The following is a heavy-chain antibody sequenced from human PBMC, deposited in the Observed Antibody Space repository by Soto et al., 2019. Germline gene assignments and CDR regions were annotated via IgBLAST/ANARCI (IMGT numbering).Heavy chain of an antibody. Sequence: TPSPTLTFSCCSHNRGGYYWSWVPPHPGGGLGWIGYIYYSGSTYYNPSLKSRVTISVDTSKNQFSLKLSSVTAADTAVYYCARVYSGDNYYDSSGYYYFDYWGQGTLVTVSS. CDR2: IYYSGST. CDR1: CCSHNRGGYY. D-gene: IGHD3-22*01. J-gene: IGHJ4*02. V-gene: IGHV4-31*03. CDR3: ARVYSGDNYYDSSGYYYFDY.